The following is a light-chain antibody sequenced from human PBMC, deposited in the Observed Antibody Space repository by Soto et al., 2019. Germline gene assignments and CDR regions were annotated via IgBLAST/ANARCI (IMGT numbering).Light chain of an antibody. Sequence: IVLTQSPGSLSLSPGERATLSCRASQIVSSRFLAWYQQKPGQAPRLLIYGASDRATGIPDRFTGSGSGKDFSLTISRLEPEDFAVYYCQQYGSSPQTFGHGTKVEIX. CDR2: GAS. CDR1: QIVSSRF. CDR3: QQYGSSPQT. V-gene: IGKV3-20*01. J-gene: IGKJ1*01.